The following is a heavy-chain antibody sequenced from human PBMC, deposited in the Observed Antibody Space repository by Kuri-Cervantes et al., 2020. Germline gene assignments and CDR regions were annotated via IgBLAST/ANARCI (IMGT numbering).Heavy chain of an antibody. CDR1: GFTFSSYD. V-gene: IGHV3-13*01. CDR3: AKGRNSGYGFDAFDI. Sequence: LSLTCAASGFTFSSYDMHWVRQATGKGLEWVSAIGTAGDTYYPGSVKGRFTIPRENAKNSLYLQMNSLRAEDTALYYCAKGRNSGYGFDAFDIWGQGTMVTVSS. J-gene: IGHJ3*02. D-gene: IGHD5-12*01. CDR2: IGTAGDT.